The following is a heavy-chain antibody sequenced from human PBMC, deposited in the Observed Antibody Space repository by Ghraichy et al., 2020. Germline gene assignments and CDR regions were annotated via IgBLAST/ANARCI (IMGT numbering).Heavy chain of an antibody. V-gene: IGHV6-1*01. CDR1: GDSVSSNSAA. CDR3: ARDSGSYPTYYYYGMDV. Sequence: SQTLSLTCAISGDSVSSNSAAWNWIRQSPSRGLEWLGRTYYRSKWYNDYAVSVKSRITINPDTSKNQFSLQLNSVTPEDTAVYYCARDSGSYPTYYYYGMDVWGQGTTVTVSS. J-gene: IGHJ6*02. D-gene: IGHD1-26*01. CDR2: TYYRSKWYN.